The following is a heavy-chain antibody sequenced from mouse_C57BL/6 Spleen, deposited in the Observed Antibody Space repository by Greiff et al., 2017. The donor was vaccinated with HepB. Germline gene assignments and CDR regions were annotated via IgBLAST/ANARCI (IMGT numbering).Heavy chain of an antibody. V-gene: IGHV1-64*01. Sequence: QVQLQQPGAELVKPGASVKLSCKASGYTFTSYWMHWVKQRPGQGLEWIGMIHPNSGSTKYNEKFKSKATLTVDKSASTAYMQLSSLTSDDSAVYYCARVTAQAPYYAMDDWGQGTSVTVSS. CDR1: GYTFTSYW. CDR3: ARVTAQAPYYAMDD. J-gene: IGHJ4*01. CDR2: IHPNSGST. D-gene: IGHD3-2*02.